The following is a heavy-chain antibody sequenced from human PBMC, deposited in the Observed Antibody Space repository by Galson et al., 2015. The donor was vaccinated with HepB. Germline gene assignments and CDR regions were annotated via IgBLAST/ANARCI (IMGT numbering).Heavy chain of an antibody. V-gene: IGHV3-30*04. D-gene: IGHD2-8*01. Sequence: SLRLSCAASGFTFSNYAMHWVRQAPGKGLEWVAVISYDGSYEYHADSVKGRFTISRDNSKNTLYLQMSSLRADDTAVYYCVRDGIVLMVYDKLQYWDQGTLVTVSS. CDR3: VRDGIVLMVYDKLQY. CDR2: ISYDGSYE. CDR1: GFTFSNYA. J-gene: IGHJ4*02.